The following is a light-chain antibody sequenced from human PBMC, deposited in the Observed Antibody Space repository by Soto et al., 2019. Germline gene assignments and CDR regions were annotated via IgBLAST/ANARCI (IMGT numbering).Light chain of an antibody. V-gene: IGKV3-15*01. CDR1: QSLNSN. CDR2: GAS. Sequence: DTIMTQSPVILSVSPGERATVSCRASQSLNSNLAWYQQKPGQAPRLLIIGASERVTTIPARFSGSGSGTEFTLTISRLEPEDFAVYYCQQYGSSWTFGQGTKLEIK. CDR3: QQYGSSWT. J-gene: IGKJ1*01.